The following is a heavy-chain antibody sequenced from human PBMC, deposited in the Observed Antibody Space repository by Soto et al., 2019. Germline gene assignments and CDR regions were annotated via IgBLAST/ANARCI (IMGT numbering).Heavy chain of an antibody. CDR1: GGTFSSYA. Sequence: QVQLVQSGAEVKKPGSSVKVSCKASGGTFSSYAISWVRQAPGQGLEWMGGIIPIFGTANYAQKFQGRVTITADESTSTAYMELSSLRSEDTAVYYFARAPLIAAAASTRYYYGMDVWGQGTTVTVSS. V-gene: IGHV1-69*01. CDR2: IIPIFGTA. D-gene: IGHD6-13*01. J-gene: IGHJ6*02. CDR3: ARAPLIAAAASTRYYYGMDV.